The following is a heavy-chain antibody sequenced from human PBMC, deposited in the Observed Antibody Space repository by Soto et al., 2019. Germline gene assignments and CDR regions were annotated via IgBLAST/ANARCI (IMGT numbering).Heavy chain of an antibody. CDR3: AGVFFCARHWFHYVHYEAENGMDV. J-gene: IGHJ6*02. CDR2: IYYSGST. Sequence: SETLSLTCTVSGGSISSYYWSWIRQPPGKGLEWIGYIYYSGSTNYNPSLKSRVTISVDTSKNQFSLKLSSVTAADTAVYYCAGVFFCARHWFHYVHYEAENGMDVWGQGTTVTVSS. V-gene: IGHV4-59*01. CDR1: GGSISSYY. D-gene: IGHD3-16*01.